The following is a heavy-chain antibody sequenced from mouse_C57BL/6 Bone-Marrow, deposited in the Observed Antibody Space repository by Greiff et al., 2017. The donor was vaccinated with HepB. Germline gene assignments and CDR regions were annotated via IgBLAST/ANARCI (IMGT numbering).Heavy chain of an antibody. J-gene: IGHJ3*01. CDR1: GYTFTDYY. Sequence: VQLQQSGPELVKPGASVKISCKASGYTFTDYYMNWVKQSHGKSLEWIGDINPNNGGTSYNQKFKGKATLTVDKSSSTAYMELRSLTSEDSAVYYDARSSGYEGNYEFAYWGQGTLVTVSA. CDR2: INPNNGGT. V-gene: IGHV1-26*01. CDR3: ARSSGYEGNYEFAY. D-gene: IGHD2-3*01.